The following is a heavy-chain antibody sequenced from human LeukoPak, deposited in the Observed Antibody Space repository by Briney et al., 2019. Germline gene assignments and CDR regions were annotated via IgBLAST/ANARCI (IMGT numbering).Heavy chain of an antibody. CDR1: GFTFSSYA. CDR3: AKGVRLQPNIFDY. J-gene: IGHJ4*02. CDR2: ISGSGGST. Sequence: GGSLRLSCAASGFTFSSYAMNWVRQAPGKGLEWVTSISGSGGSTYYADSVKGRFTISRDNSKNTLYLQMNSLRAEDTAVYYCAKGVRLQPNIFDYWGQGTLVAVSS. V-gene: IGHV3-23*01. D-gene: IGHD5-24*01.